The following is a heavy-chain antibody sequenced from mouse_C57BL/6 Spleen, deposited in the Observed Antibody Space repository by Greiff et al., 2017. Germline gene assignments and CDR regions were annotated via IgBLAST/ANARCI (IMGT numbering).Heavy chain of an antibody. CDR1: GFTFSDYG. CDR2: ISSGSSTI. Sequence: EVQRVESGGGLVKPGGSLKLSCAASGFTFSDYGMHWVRQAPEKGLEWVAYISSGSSTIYYADTVKGRFTISRDNAKNTLFLQMTSLRSEDTAMYYCARGGSSYEGYWYFEVWGTGTTVTVSS. CDR3: ARGGSSYEGYWYFEV. V-gene: IGHV5-17*01. J-gene: IGHJ1*03. D-gene: IGHD1-1*01.